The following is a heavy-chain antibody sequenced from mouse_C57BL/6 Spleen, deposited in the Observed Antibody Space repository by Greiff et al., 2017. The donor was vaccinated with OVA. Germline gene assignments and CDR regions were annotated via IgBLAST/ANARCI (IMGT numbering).Heavy chain of an antibody. D-gene: IGHD2-4*01. CDR2: IDPNSGGT. V-gene: IGHV1-72*01. CDR3: ARWGKYDYDGDYYAMDY. J-gene: IGHJ4*01. CDR1: GYTFTSYW. Sequence: VQLQQSGAELVKPGASVKLSCKASGYTFTSYWMHWVKQRPGRGLEWIGRIDPNSGGTKYNEKFKSKATLTVDKPSSTAYMQLSSLTSEDSAVYYCARWGKYDYDGDYYAMDYWGQGTSVTVSS.